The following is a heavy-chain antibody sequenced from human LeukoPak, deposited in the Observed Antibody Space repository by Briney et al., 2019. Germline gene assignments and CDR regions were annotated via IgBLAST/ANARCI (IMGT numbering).Heavy chain of an antibody. CDR2: IVGSGDT. J-gene: IGHJ4*02. Sequence: GSLRLSCAASGFSISTYAMSWVRQAPGKGLEWVSGIVGSGDTYYADAVKGRFTISKDNSKNIVYLQMNSLRAEDTAVYYCAKDAVYGDGYWEFDYWGQGNLVTVSS. CDR3: AKDAVYGDGYWEFDY. CDR1: GFSISTYA. V-gene: IGHV3-23*01. D-gene: IGHD5-24*01.